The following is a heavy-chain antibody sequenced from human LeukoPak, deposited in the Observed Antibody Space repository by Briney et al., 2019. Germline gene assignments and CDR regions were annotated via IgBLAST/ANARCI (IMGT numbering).Heavy chain of an antibody. D-gene: IGHD6-13*01. J-gene: IGHJ4*02. Sequence: PGGSLRLSCAASGFTFSTYGMNWVRQAPGKGLEWVSAITDSSTSTYYADSVKGRFTISRHNPKNTLYLQMNSLRAEDTAVYYCAKGSSSSRPYYFDYWGQGTLVTVSS. CDR1: GFTFSTYG. CDR3: AKGSSSSRPYYFDY. CDR2: ITDSSTST. V-gene: IGHV3-23*01.